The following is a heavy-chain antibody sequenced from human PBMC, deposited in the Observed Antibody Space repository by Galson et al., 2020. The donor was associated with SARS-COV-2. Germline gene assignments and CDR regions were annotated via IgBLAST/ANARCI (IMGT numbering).Heavy chain of an antibody. CDR2: ISSGNSII. CDR3: ATITSEYDFWNGYFYY. CDR1: GSTLSDSY. J-gene: IGHJ4*02. D-gene: IGHD3-3*01. Sequence: GGSLRLSCVASGSTLSDSYMTSIRQAPGKGLEWVSFISSGNSIIYYADSVKGRFTITRDKVQNSLYLQMSSLRAEATAVYYCATITSEYDFWNGYFYYWGKGTLVTVSS. V-gene: IGHV3-11*01.